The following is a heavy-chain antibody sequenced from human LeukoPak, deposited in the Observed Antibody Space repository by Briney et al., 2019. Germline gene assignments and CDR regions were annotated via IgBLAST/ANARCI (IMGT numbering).Heavy chain of an antibody. CDR2: ISGSGGST. D-gene: IGHD3/OR15-3a*01. Sequence: TGGSLRLSCEVSGFSFSNFAMSWVRQAAGKGLEWVSAISGSGGSTYYAGSVQGRFTISRDNSKNTLYLQMNSLRAEDTAVYYCARRRDFIDYWGQGTLVTVSS. V-gene: IGHV3-23*01. CDR1: GFSFSNFA. CDR3: ARRRDFIDY. J-gene: IGHJ4*02.